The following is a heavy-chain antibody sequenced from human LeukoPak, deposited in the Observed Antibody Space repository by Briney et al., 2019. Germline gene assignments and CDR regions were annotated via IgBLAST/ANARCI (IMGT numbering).Heavy chain of an antibody. CDR1: GYTFTGYY. CDR2: INPNSGGT. D-gene: IGHD6-6*01. CDR3: AQLSSIAANRGFDY. Sequence: ASVKVSCKASGYTFTGYYMHWVRQAPGQGLEWMGWINPNSGGTNYAQKFQGRVTMTRDTSISTAYMELSRLRSDDTAVYYCAQLSSIAANRGFDYWGQGTLVTVSS. J-gene: IGHJ4*02. V-gene: IGHV1-2*02.